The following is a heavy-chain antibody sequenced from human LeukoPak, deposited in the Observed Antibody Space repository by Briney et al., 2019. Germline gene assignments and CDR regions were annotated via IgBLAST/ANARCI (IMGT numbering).Heavy chain of an antibody. Sequence: SETLSLTCTVSGGSISSGDYYWSWIRQSPGKGLKWIGYIYYSGSTYYNPSLKSRVTISVDTSKNQFSLKLSSVTAADTAVHYCGRHSYRGWLQFFDYWGQGTRVTVSS. CDR3: GRHSYRGWLQFFDY. CDR2: IYYSGST. V-gene: IGHV4-30-4*01. D-gene: IGHD5-24*01. J-gene: IGHJ4*02. CDR1: GGSISSGDYY.